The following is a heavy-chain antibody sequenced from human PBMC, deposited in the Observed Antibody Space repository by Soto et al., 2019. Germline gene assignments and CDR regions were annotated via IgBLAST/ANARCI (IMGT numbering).Heavy chain of an antibody. J-gene: IGHJ6*02. CDR1: GFTFSTYW. V-gene: IGHV3-7*01. Sequence: PGGSLRLSCAASGFTFSTYWMSWVRQAPGKGLEWVANIKQDGSEKYYVDSVKGRFTISRDNGKNSLYLQMNSLRAADTAVYYCASSFFDWCLMDFWGQGTTVPVSS. CDR2: IKQDGSEK. D-gene: IGHD3-9*01. CDR3: ASSFFDWCLMDF.